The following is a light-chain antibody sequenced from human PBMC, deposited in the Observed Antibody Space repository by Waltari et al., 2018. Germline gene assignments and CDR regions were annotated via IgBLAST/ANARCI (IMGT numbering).Light chain of an antibody. CDR3: QHYVRLPAT. J-gene: IGKJ1*01. CDR1: QSVSRT. CDR2: AAS. Sequence: EIVLTQSPGTLSLSPGERATLSCRASQSVSRTLAWYQQKPGQAPSLLIYAASTRAPGLPDRFSGSGSGTDFSLTISRLDPEDFAVYYCQHYVRLPATFGQGTKVEIK. V-gene: IGKV3-20*01.